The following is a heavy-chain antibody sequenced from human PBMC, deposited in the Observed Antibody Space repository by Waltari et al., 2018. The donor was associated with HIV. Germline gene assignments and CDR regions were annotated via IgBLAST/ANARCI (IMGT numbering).Heavy chain of an antibody. D-gene: IGHD6-19*01. V-gene: IGHV3-21*01. CDR2: IGSLQNFI. CDR1: GFRFSDYN. CDR3: ARGPSSGWSWFDP. J-gene: IGHJ5*02. Sequence: EVRLLESGGGLVRPGGSLRLSCAGSGFRFSDYNMNWVRQGPGKGLEWVASIGSLQNFIHYADSVKGRFTVSRDNAKNSLYLQMNSLTAEDTAVYYCARGPSSGWSWFDPWGQGTLVTVSS.